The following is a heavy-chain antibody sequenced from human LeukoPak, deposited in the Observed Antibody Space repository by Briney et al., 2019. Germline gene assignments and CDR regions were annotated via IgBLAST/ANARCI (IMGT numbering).Heavy chain of an antibody. V-gene: IGHV4-61*02. CDR2: IYSTGST. CDR1: SDSIYSGIYY. D-gene: IGHD3-22*01. Sequence: ASETLSLTCTVSSDSIYSGIYYWSWIRQPAGKGLEWIGRIYSTGSTNYNPSLKSRVTMSVDTSKNQFSLKLTSVTAADTAVYYCAREQNYYDSSGYYYYWGQGTLVTVSS. CDR3: AREQNYYDSSGYYYY. J-gene: IGHJ4*02.